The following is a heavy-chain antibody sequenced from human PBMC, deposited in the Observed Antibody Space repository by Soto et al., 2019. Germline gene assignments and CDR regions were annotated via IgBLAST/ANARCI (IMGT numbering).Heavy chain of an antibody. Sequence: QVQLVQSGLEVKNPGASVKVSSKASGYTFMSYGIGWVRQAPGQGLEWMGWITVNSGNTNYPQKFQGRVTMTTDTSTSTAYMELRSLTSDDTAVYYCARGLGGGWYHFDFWGQGTLVTVSS. V-gene: IGHV1-18*01. D-gene: IGHD6-19*01. CDR3: ARGLGGGWYHFDF. J-gene: IGHJ4*02. CDR2: ITVNSGNT. CDR1: GYTFMSYG.